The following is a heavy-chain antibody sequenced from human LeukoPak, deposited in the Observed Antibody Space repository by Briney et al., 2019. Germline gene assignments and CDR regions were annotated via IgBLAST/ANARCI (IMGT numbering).Heavy chain of an antibody. CDR3: ARRGYSSGWYHFDY. V-gene: IGHV4-59*08. CDR2: IYYSGST. J-gene: IGHJ4*02. D-gene: IGHD6-19*01. CDR1: GGSFSGYY. Sequence: SETLSLTCAVYGGSFSGYYWSWIRQPPGKGLEWIGYIYYSGSTNYNPSLKSRATISVDTSKNQFSLKLSSVTAADTAVYYCARRGYSSGWYHFDYWGQGTLVTVSS.